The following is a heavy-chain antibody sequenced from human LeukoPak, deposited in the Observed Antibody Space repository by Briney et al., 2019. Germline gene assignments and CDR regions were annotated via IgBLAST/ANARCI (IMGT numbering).Heavy chain of an antibody. D-gene: IGHD3-10*01. Sequence: LETLSLTSAVSGGSISSSNWWSWVRQPPGKGLEWIGEIYHSGSTNYNPSLKSRVTISVDKSKNQFSLKLNSVTAADTAVYYCARIEFTTFRGVIFDYWGQGTLVTVSS. J-gene: IGHJ4*02. CDR1: GGSISSSNW. CDR2: IYHSGST. CDR3: ARIEFTTFRGVIFDY. V-gene: IGHV4-4*02.